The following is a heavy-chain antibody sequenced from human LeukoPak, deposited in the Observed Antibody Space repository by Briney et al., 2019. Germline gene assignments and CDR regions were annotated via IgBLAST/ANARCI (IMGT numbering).Heavy chain of an antibody. J-gene: IGHJ5*02. Sequence: GGSLRLSCAASGFTFSSYGMHWVRQAPGKGLEWVAFIRYDGSNKYYADSVKGRFTISRDNSKNTLYLQMNSLRAEDTAVYYCAKDPHTIFGVVIRFDPWGQGTLVTVSS. V-gene: IGHV3-30*02. CDR2: IRYDGSNK. CDR1: GFTFSSYG. D-gene: IGHD3-3*01. CDR3: AKDPHTIFGVVIRFDP.